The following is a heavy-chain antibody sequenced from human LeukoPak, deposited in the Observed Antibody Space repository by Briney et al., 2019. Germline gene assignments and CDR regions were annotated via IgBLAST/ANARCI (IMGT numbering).Heavy chain of an antibody. J-gene: IGHJ5*02. CDR2: IIPILETP. Sequence: SVRVSCKASGGTFSSNPINWVRQAPGQGPEWMGGIIPILETPDYAQRFQGRVTITADESTSTAYLELSSLRSEDTAVYFCAGGATDDRDWFDPWGQGTLVTVSS. CDR1: GGTFSSNP. CDR3: AGGATDDRDWFDP. V-gene: IGHV1-69*01. D-gene: IGHD3-22*01.